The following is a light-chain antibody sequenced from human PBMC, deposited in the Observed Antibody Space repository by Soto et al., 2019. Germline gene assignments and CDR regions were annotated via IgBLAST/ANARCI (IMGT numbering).Light chain of an antibody. Sequence: QSVLTQPASVSGSPGQSITISCTGTISDFVVYNYVSWYQQHPGKAPKIILYGVSNRPSGVSNRFSGSKSGNTASLTISGLQAEDEADHYCSSHTTTSSALQVFGTGTKVTVL. CDR1: ISDFVVYNY. CDR2: GVS. V-gene: IGLV2-14*01. CDR3: SSHTTTSSALQV. J-gene: IGLJ1*01.